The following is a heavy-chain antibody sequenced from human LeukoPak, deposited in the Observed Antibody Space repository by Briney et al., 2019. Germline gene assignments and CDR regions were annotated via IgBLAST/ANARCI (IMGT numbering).Heavy chain of an antibody. Sequence: QSGGSLRLFCAASGFRFSTYSMNWVRQAPGRGLEWISYISHSGGAEHYTDSVKGRFTISRDNAKNVLYLQMNRLRAEDTAVYFCARDYVFAFDYWSQGTLVTVSS. D-gene: IGHD3-10*02. CDR2: ISHSGGAE. CDR3: ARDYVFAFDY. J-gene: IGHJ4*02. V-gene: IGHV3-48*01. CDR1: GFRFSTYS.